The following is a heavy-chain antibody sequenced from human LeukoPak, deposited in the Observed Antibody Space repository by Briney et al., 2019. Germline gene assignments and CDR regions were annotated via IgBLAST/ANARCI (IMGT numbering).Heavy chain of an antibody. CDR2: ISSSSSCI. V-gene: IGHV3-21*01. J-gene: IGHJ4*02. Sequence: KPGGSLRLSCAASGFTFSSYSMNWVRQAPGKGLEWVSSISSSSSCIYYADSVKGRFTISRDNAKNSLYLQMNSLRAEDTAVYYCARDFMDDYVWGSYRDYWGQGTLVTVSS. D-gene: IGHD3-16*02. CDR1: GFTFSSYS. CDR3: ARDFMDDYVWGSYRDY.